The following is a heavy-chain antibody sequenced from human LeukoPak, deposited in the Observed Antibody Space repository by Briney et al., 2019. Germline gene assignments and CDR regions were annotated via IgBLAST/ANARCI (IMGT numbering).Heavy chain of an antibody. J-gene: IGHJ4*02. CDR2: ITPDGTGK. V-gene: IGHV3-7*01. CDR3: TRYEDGRGRDDSFDY. CDR1: GFTFRSYA. D-gene: IGHD5-24*01. Sequence: GGSLRLSCAASGFTFRSYAMHWVRQAPGKGLEWVATITPDGTGKYYVDSVKGRFSISRDNAKNSLFLQMNTLRAEDTAVYYCTRYEDGRGRDDSFDYWGQGTLVTVSS.